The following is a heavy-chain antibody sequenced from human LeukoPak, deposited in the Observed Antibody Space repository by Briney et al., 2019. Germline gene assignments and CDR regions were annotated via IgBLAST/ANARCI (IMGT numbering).Heavy chain of an antibody. D-gene: IGHD3-10*01. CDR3: ARYYYGSGSYYTRVPPRYYYGMDV. J-gene: IGHJ6*02. CDR2: INHSGST. V-gene: IGHV4-34*01. Sequence: NTSETLSLTCAVYGGSFSGYYWSWIRQPPGKGLEWMGEINHSGSTSYNPSLKSRVTISVDTSKNQFSLKLSSVTAADTAVYYCARYYYGSGSYYTRVPPRYYYGMDVWGQGTTVTVSS. CDR1: GGSFSGYY.